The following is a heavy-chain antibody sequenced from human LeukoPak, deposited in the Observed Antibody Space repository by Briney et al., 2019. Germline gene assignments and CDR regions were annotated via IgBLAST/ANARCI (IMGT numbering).Heavy chain of an antibody. CDR3: ARGAYDFWSGSRNWFDP. D-gene: IGHD3-3*01. V-gene: IGHV4-59*01. CDR1: GGSISSYY. J-gene: IGHJ5*02. Sequence: SETLSLTCTVSGGSISSYYWSWIRQPPGKGLEWIGYLYYSGSTNYNPSLKSRVTISVDTSKNQFSLKLSSVTAADTAVYYCARGAYDFWSGSRNWFDPWGQGTLMTVSS. CDR2: LYYSGST.